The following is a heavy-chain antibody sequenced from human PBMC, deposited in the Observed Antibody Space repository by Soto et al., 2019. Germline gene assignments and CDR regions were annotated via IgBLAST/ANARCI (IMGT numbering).Heavy chain of an antibody. D-gene: IGHD3-16*01. V-gene: IGHV3-30*18. J-gene: IGHJ4*02. CDR3: AKDRVESGLGEIDY. CDR1: GFSFSNNG. Sequence: LRLSCAASGFSFSNNGMHWVRQAPGKGLEWVAIISYDGSKKYYADSVKGRFTISRDNSKNTLYLQMNSLRVEDTAVYYCAKDRVESGLGEIDYWGQGTLVTVSS. CDR2: ISYDGSKK.